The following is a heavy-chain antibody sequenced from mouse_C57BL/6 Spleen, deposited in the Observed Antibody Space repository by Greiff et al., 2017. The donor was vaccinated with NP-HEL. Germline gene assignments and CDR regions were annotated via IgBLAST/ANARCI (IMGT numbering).Heavy chain of an antibody. V-gene: IGHV1-80*01. CDR3: ARGGSNYLDY. CDR1: GYAFSSYW. Sequence: QVHVKQSGAELVKPGASVKISCKASGYAFSSYWMNWVKQRPGKGLEWIGQIYPGDGDTNYNGKFKGKATLTADKSSSTAYMQLSSLTSEDSAVYFCARGGSNYLDYWGQGTTLTVSS. D-gene: IGHD1-1*01. CDR2: IYPGDGDT. J-gene: IGHJ2*01.